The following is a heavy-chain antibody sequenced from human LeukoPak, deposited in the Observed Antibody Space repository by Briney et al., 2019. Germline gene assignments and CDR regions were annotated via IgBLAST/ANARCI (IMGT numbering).Heavy chain of an antibody. CDR1: GFTFSSYA. CDR3: ARSGSYFHMFDY. CDR2: ISYDGSNK. V-gene: IGHV3-30*04. D-gene: IGHD3-10*01. J-gene: IGHJ4*02. Sequence: QPGGSLRLSCAASGFTFSSYAMHWVRQAPGKGLEWVAVISYDGSNKYYADSVKGRFTNSRDNSKNTLYLQMNSLRAEDTAVYYCARSGSYFHMFDYWGQGTLVTVSS.